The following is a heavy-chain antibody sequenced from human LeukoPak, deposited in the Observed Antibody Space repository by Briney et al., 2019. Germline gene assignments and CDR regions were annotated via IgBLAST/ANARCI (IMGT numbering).Heavy chain of an antibody. CDR1: GFTFDDYA. CDR3: AKDLSSSWYRSAFDI. V-gene: IGHV3-9*03. J-gene: IGHJ3*02. Sequence: GRSLRLSCAASGFTFDDYAMHWVRQAPGKGLEWVSGISWNSGSIGYADSVKGRFTISRDNAKNSLYLQMNSLRAEDMALYYCAKDLSSSWYRSAFDIWGQGTMVTVSS. CDR2: ISWNSGSI. D-gene: IGHD6-13*01.